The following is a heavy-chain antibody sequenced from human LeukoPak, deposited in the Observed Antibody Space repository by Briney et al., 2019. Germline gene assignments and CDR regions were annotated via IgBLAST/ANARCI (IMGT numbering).Heavy chain of an antibody. CDR1: GGSVSDYY. V-gene: IGHV4-59*02. D-gene: IGHD7-27*01. Sequence: SETLSLTCAVSGGSVSDYYWSWIRQSPGKGLEWIGYIYYTGTSYNPSLKSRVTISADTSKNQFSLNLSSVTAADTAVYYCASRKLGNDYWGQGTLVTVSS. CDR3: ASRKLGNDY. CDR2: IYYTGT. J-gene: IGHJ4*02.